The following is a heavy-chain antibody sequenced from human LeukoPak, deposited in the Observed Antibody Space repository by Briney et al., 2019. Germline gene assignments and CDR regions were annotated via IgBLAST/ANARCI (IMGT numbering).Heavy chain of an antibody. Sequence: PGGSLRLSCAASGFKFNSYGMHWVREAPGKGRERVAFIRFDGGDKYYSDSVRGSFTPSRDNSMNTLYLELASLRVASTPLYSCTKERLQGNAYPSVRQDYWRQGSLVRVPS. D-gene: IGHD2-2*01. CDR2: IRFDGGDK. V-gene: IGHV3-30*02. J-gene: IGHJ4*02. CDR1: GFKFNSYG. CDR3: TKERLQGNAYPSVRQDY.